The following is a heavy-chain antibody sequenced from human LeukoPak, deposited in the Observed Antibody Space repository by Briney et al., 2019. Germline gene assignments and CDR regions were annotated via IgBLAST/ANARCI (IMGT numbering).Heavy chain of an antibody. Sequence: SVKVSCKASGGTFSSYAISWVRQAPGQGLEWMGRIIPILGIANYAQKFQGRVTITADKSTSTAYMELSNLRSEDTAVYYCARTNWYYFDYWGQGTLVTVSS. CDR1: GGTFSSYA. V-gene: IGHV1-69*04. J-gene: IGHJ4*02. CDR2: IIPILGIA. CDR3: ARTNWYYFDY. D-gene: IGHD7-27*01.